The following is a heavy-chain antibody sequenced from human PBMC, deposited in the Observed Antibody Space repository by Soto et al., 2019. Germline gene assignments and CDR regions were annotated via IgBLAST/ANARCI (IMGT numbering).Heavy chain of an antibody. CDR1: GFIFRDYW. Sequence: PGGSLRLSCAASGFIFRDYWMVWGRQAPGKGLEWVANINQDEKKKNYADSVKGRFTIYRDNAKNSGFLQMNSLRAGDTATYYCARDQDFGSGSNWYDRLDCWVQGSLVTVSS. CDR2: INQDEKKK. J-gene: IGHJ4*02. CDR3: ARDQDFGSGSNWYDRLDC. V-gene: IGHV3-7*04. D-gene: IGHD3-22*01.